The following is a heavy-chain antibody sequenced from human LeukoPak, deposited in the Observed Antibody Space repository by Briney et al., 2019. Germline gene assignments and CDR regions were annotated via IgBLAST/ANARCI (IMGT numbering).Heavy chain of an antibody. J-gene: IGHJ4*02. CDR2: IYYSGST. CDR3: ARESSSWRCGEYYFDY. V-gene: IGHV4-59*01. Sequence: SETLSLTCTVSGGSISSYYWSWIRQPPGKGLEWIGYIYYSGSTNYNPSLKSRVTISVDTSKNQFSLKLSSVTAADTAVYYCARESSSWRCGEYYFDYWGQGTLVTVSS. D-gene: IGHD6-13*01. CDR1: GGSISSYY.